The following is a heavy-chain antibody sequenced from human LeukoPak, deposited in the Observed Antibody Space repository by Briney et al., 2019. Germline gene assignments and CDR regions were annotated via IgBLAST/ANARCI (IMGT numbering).Heavy chain of an antibody. V-gene: IGHV3-30*01. Sequence: GGSLRLSCAASGFTFSSYAMHWVRQAPGKGLEWVAVISYDGSNKYYADSVKGRFTISRDNSKNTLYLQMNSLRAEDTAVYYCAREREMATITLDYWGQGTLVTVSS. CDR2: ISYDGSNK. D-gene: IGHD5-24*01. CDR1: GFTFSSYA. CDR3: AREREMATITLDY. J-gene: IGHJ4*02.